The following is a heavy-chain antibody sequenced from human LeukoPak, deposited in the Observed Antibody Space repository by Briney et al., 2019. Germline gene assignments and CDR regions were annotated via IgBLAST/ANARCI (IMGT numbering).Heavy chain of an antibody. V-gene: IGHV4-39*01. CDR3: ARLHMENWFDP. CDR2: ICCSGST. Sequence: SETLSLTCTVSGGSLNTNTYRWGWIRQPPGKGLEWIGQICCSGSTEYNPSLKSRVTISVDTSKNQVSLNLYSVTAADTAVYYCARLHMENWFDPWGQGTLVTVSS. CDR1: GGSLNTNTYR. J-gene: IGHJ5*02. D-gene: IGHD1-1*01.